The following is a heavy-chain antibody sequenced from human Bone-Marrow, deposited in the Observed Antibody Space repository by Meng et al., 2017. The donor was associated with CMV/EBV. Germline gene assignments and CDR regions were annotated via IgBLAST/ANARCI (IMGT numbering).Heavy chain of an antibody. V-gene: IGHV3-21*01. CDR1: GFTFSSDS. D-gene: IGHD4-17*01. CDR3: ARGREGYGDYMAY. J-gene: IGHJ4*02. Sequence: CAASGFTFSSDSMNWVRQAPGKGLEWVSSISSSSSYIYYADSVKGRFTISRDNAKNSLYLQMNSLRAEDTAVYYCARGREGYGDYMAYWGQGTLVTVSS. CDR2: ISSSSSYI.